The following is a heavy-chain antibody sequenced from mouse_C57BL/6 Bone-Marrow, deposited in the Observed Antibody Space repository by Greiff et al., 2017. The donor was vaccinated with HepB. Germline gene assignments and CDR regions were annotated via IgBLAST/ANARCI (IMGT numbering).Heavy chain of an antibody. CDR1: GYTFTSYW. J-gene: IGHJ2*01. CDR3: ETYYYYGSRRVYFDY. V-gene: IGHV1-7*01. Sequence: QVQLQQSGAELAKPGASVKLSCKASGYTFTSYWMHWVKQRPGQGLEWIGYINPSSGYTKYNQKFKDKATLTADKSSNTAYMQLSSLKYEDSAVYKGETYYYYGSRRVYFDYWGQGTTLTVSS. D-gene: IGHD1-1*01. CDR2: INPSSGYT.